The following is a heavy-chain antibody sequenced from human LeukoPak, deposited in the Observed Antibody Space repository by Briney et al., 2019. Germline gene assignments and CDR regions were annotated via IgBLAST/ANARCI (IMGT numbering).Heavy chain of an antibody. Sequence: GGSLRLSCVASGFAFTTYSMNWVRQAPGKGLEWVAVISYDGSNKYYADSVKGRFTISRDNSKNTLYLQMNSLRAEDTAVYYCARDGSGSYSYYYYYGMDVWGQGTTVTVSS. CDR2: ISYDGSNK. CDR1: GFAFTTYS. J-gene: IGHJ6*02. CDR3: ARDGSGSYSYYYYYGMDV. V-gene: IGHV3-30*03. D-gene: IGHD3-10*01.